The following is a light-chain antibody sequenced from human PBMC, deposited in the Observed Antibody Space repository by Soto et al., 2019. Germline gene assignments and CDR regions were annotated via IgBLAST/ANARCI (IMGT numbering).Light chain of an antibody. CDR2: GAS. CDR3: QQSFITPPLT. Sequence: DIQMSQSPSSLSASIGDRITITCRASQSISTYLNWYQQKPGKAPRLLIYGASTLQNGVPSRFSGSGSATDYALTISSLQPADFATYLCQQSFITPPLTFGGGTTVEMK. CDR1: QSISTY. J-gene: IGKJ4*01. V-gene: IGKV1-39*01.